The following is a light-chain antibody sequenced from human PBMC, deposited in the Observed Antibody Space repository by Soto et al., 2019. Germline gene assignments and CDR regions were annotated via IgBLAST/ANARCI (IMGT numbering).Light chain of an antibody. Sequence: EIVMTQSPATLSVSPGERATLSCRASQSVSSNLAWYQQKPGQAPRLLIYGASTRATGIPARFSGSGSGTEFTLTISSLQSEDFATYYCQQFIAYPHTFGQGTNLEVK. V-gene: IGKV3-15*01. CDR3: QQFIAYPHT. CDR1: QSVSSN. J-gene: IGKJ2*01. CDR2: GAS.